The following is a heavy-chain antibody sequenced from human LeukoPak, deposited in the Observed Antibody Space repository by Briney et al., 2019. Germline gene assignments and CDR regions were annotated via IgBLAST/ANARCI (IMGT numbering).Heavy chain of an antibody. V-gene: IGHV1-69*05. CDR3: ARAGYYGSGSPPGGYYYYYMDV. J-gene: IGHJ6*03. CDR2: IIPIFGTA. Sequence: ASVKVSCKASGGTFSSYAISWVRQAPRQGLEWMGGIIPIFGTAHYPQKFQGRVTITTDESTSTAYMELSSLRSEDTAVYYRARAGYYGSGSPPGGYYYYYMDVWGKGTTVTVSS. CDR1: GGTFSSYA. D-gene: IGHD3-10*01.